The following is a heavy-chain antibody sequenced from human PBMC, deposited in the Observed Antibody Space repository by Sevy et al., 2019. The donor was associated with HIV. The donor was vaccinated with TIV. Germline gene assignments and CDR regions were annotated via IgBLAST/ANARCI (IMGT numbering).Heavy chain of an antibody. CDR2: ISYDGSNK. J-gene: IGHJ3*02. V-gene: IGHV3-30-3*01. CDR3: AKAPFYYYDSSGPHAFDI. Sequence: GGSLRLSCAASGFTFSSYAMHWVHQAPGKGLEWVAVISYDGSNKYYADSVKGRFTISRDNSKNTLYLQMNSLRAEDTAVYYCAKAPFYYYDSSGPHAFDIWGQGTMVTVSS. D-gene: IGHD3-22*01. CDR1: GFTFSSYA.